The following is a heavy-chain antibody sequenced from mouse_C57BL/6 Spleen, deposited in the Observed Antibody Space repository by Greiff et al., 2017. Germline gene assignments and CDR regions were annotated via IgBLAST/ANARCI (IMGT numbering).Heavy chain of an antibody. CDR3: APNLNWYFDV. J-gene: IGHJ1*03. CDR1: GYAFSSSW. Sequence: VQLQQSGPELVKPGASVKISCKASGYAFSSSWMNWVKQRPGKGLEWIGRIYPGDGDTNYNGKFKGKATLTADKSSSTAYMQLSSLTSEDSAVYFCAPNLNWYFDVWGTGTTVTVSS. V-gene: IGHV1-82*01. CDR2: IYPGDGDT.